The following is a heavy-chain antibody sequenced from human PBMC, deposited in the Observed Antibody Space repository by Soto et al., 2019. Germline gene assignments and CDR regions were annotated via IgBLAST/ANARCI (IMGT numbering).Heavy chain of an antibody. V-gene: IGHV3-74*01. J-gene: IGHJ4*02. D-gene: IGHD1-26*01. CDR3: VRERSYTGSYGIAY. CDR1: GFTFSGYW. CDR2: IDSDGSST. Sequence: GGSLRLSCAASGFTFSGYWMHWVRQAPGKGLVWVSRIDSDGSSTSYADSVKGRFTISRDNAKNTLDLQMSSLRAEDTAVYYCVRERSYTGSYGIAYWGQGTLVTVSS.